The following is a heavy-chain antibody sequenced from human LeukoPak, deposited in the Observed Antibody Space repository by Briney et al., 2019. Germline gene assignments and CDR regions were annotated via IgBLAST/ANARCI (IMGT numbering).Heavy chain of an antibody. J-gene: IGHJ5*02. CDR3: AKHLLWSGESNRWFDP. V-gene: IGHV3-23*01. Sequence: GGSLRLSCVASGFTFINYAMGLVRQAPGKGLEWVSAISGSATDTYYADSVKGRFTISRDNSKNTVYLQMNSLTVEDTAVYYCAKHLLWSGESNRWFDPWGQGTLLTVSS. CDR1: GFTFINYA. D-gene: IGHD3-10*01. CDR2: ISGSATDT.